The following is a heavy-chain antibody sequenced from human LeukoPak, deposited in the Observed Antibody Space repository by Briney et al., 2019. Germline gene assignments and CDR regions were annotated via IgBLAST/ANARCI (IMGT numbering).Heavy chain of an antibody. CDR2: ISGSGGST. Sequence: GGSLRLSCAASGFTFSSYAMSWVRQAPGKGLEWVSAISGSGGSTYYADSVKGRFTISRDNSKNTLYLQMNSLRAEDTAVYYCARDGHDYGDFDLPHVDWGQGTLVTVSS. CDR3: ARDGHDYGDFDLPHVD. V-gene: IGHV3-23*01. D-gene: IGHD4-17*01. J-gene: IGHJ4*02. CDR1: GFTFSSYA.